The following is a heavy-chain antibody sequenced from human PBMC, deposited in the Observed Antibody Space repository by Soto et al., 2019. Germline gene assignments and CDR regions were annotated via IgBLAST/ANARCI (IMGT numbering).Heavy chain of an antibody. J-gene: IGHJ6*02. Sequence: EVQLVESGGGLIQPGGSLRLSCAASGFTVSSNYMSWVRQDPGNGLEWVSVIYSGGSTYYADSVKGRFTISRDNSKNTLYLQMNSLRAEATAVYYCARDWVEYAAVRYYYGMDVWGQGTTVTFSS. D-gene: IGHD2-8*02. CDR3: ARDWVEYAAVRYYYGMDV. CDR1: GFTVSSNY. CDR2: IYSGGST. V-gene: IGHV3-53*01.